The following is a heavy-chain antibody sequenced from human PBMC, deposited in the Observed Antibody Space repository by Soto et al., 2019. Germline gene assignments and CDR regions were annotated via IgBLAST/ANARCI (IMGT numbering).Heavy chain of an antibody. D-gene: IGHD1-26*01. J-gene: IGHJ4*02. CDR2: ISAYNGNT. CDR3: ARDAAVGLFDY. Sequence: GASVKVSCKASGYTFSSYGISWVRQAPGQGLEWMGWISAYNGNTKYAQKLQGRVTMTTDTSTSTAYMELRSLRSDDTAVYYCARDAAVGLFDYWGQGTLVTVSS. CDR1: GYTFSSYG. V-gene: IGHV1-18*01.